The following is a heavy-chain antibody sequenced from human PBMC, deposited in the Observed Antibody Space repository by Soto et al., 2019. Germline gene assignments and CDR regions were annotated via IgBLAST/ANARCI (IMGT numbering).Heavy chain of an antibody. CDR1: GYAFTTYG. V-gene: IGHV1-18*01. D-gene: IGHD3-10*01. J-gene: IGHJ4*02. CDR3: ARGRYGEY. Sequence: QVHLVQSGAEVKKPGASVKVSCKGSGYAFTTYGITWVRQAPGQGLEWMGWISAHNGNANYAQKLQGRVNVTRDTSTSTAYMELRSLRSDDTAVYYCARGRYGEYWGQGARVTVSS. CDR2: ISAHNGNA.